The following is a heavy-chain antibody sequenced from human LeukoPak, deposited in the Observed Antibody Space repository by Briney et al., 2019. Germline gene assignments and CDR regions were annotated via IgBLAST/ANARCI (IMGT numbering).Heavy chain of an antibody. CDR1: GFTFSSYW. J-gene: IGHJ4*02. CDR3: ARDFFIYYYDSSGQSKIDY. D-gene: IGHD3-22*01. Sequence: GGSLRLSCAASGFTFSSYWMHWVRQAPGKGLVWVSRINSDGSSTSYADSVKGRFTISRDNAKNTLYLQMNSLRAEDTAVYYCARDFFIYYYDSSGQSKIDYWGQGTLVTVSS. CDR2: INSDGSST. V-gene: IGHV3-74*01.